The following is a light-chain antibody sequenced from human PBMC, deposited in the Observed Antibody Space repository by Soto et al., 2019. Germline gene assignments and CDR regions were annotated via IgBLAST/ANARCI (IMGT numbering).Light chain of an antibody. CDR2: AAS. J-gene: IGKJ1*01. CDR1: QSISSY. V-gene: IGKV1-39*01. CDR3: QQYNSYWP. Sequence: DIQMTQSPPSLSASVGDRVTITCRASQSISSYLNWYQQKPGKAPKLLIYAASSLQSGVPSRFSGSGSGTEFTLPISSLQPDDFATYYCQQYNSYWPFCQGTMADNK.